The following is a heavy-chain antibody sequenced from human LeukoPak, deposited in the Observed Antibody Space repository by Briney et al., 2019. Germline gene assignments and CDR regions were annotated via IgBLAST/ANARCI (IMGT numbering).Heavy chain of an antibody. CDR3: AKARGHYFDY. Sequence: GGSLRLSCAASRFAFNTYAMSWVRQAPGKGLEWVSTISSGAGNTYYADSVKGRFTISRDNSKNTLYLQMNSLRAEDTAVYYCAKARGHYFDYWGQGTLVTVSS. CDR2: ISSGAGNT. V-gene: IGHV3-23*01. CDR1: RFAFNTYA. J-gene: IGHJ4*02.